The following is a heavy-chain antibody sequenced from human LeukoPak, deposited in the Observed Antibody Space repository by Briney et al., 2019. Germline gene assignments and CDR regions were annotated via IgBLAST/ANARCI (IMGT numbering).Heavy chain of an antibody. J-gene: IGHJ4*02. D-gene: IGHD2-21*02. V-gene: IGHV3-23*01. Sequence: PGGSLRLSCAASGFTFSADGMSWFRQAPGKGLEWVSAITHSSGNTYYADSVKGRFTSSRDNSKNTLYQQMNSLRAEDTALYYCAKDGTGCGGDCYSDYWGQGTLVTVSS. CDR2: ITHSSGNT. CDR3: AKDGTGCGGDCYSDY. CDR1: GFTFSADG.